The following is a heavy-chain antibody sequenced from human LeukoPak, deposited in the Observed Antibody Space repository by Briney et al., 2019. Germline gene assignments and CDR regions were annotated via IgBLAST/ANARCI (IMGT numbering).Heavy chain of an antibody. Sequence: ASVKVSCKASGYTFTSYYMHWVRQAPGQGLEWMGIIKPSGGSTKYAQKFQGRFTMTRDTSTSTVYMEVSSLTSEDTAVYYCAREGTYDSSGYYIDYWGQGTLVTVSS. CDR2: IKPSGGST. CDR1: GYTFTSYY. CDR3: AREGTYDSSGYYIDY. J-gene: IGHJ4*02. V-gene: IGHV1-46*01. D-gene: IGHD3-22*01.